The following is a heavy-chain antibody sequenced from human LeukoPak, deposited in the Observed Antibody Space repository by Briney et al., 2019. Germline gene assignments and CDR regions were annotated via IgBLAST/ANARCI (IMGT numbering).Heavy chain of an antibody. D-gene: IGHD5-12*01. J-gene: IGHJ5*02. V-gene: IGHV3-23*01. Sequence: PGGSLRLSCAASGFTFTNYGMSWVRQAPGKGLEWVSAIRGSGGSTYYADSVKGRFTISRDNSKNTLFLQMNSLRAEDTAVYYCAKDGYMRGYNWFDPWGQGTLVTVSS. CDR1: GFTFTNYG. CDR3: AKDGYMRGYNWFDP. CDR2: IRGSGGST.